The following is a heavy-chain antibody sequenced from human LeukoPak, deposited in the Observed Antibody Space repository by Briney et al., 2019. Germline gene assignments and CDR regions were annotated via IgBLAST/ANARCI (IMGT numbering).Heavy chain of an antibody. CDR2: IYYSGSI. CDR3: ARYCSGGSCYGFDY. V-gene: IGHV4-28*05. Sequence: SETLSLTCAVSGYSISSSNWWGWIRQPPGKGLEWIGYIYYSGSIYYNPSLKSRVTISVDTSKNQFSLKLSSVTAADTAVYYCARYCSGGSCYGFDYWGQGTLVTVSS. J-gene: IGHJ4*02. CDR1: GYSISSSNW. D-gene: IGHD2-15*01.